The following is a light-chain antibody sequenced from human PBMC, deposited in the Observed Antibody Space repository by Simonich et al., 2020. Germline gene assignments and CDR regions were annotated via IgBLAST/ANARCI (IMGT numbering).Light chain of an antibody. V-gene: IGLV3-21*03. Sequence: SYVLTQPPSVSVAPGKTARITWGGNNIGSKSVHWYQQKPGQAPVLVVYDGSDRPAGIPERFSGSNSGNTATLTISRVEAGDEADYYCQVWDSSSDHPVFGGGTKLTVL. CDR1: NIGSKS. J-gene: IGLJ3*02. CDR3: QVWDSSSDHPV. CDR2: DGS.